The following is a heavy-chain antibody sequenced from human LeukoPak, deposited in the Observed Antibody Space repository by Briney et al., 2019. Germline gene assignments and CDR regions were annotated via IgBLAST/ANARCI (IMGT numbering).Heavy chain of an antibody. CDR1: GGSISSSSYY. D-gene: IGHD1-1*01. CDR3: ARQGELEAFDY. V-gene: IGHV4-39*07. Sequence: PSETLSLTCTVSGGSISSSSYYWGWIRQPPGKGLEWIGNIYYTGSSWYSPSLKSRVTMPLDTSKNQFSLRLSSVTAADTAVYYCARQGELEAFDYWGQGTLVTVSS. J-gene: IGHJ4*02. CDR2: IYYTGSS.